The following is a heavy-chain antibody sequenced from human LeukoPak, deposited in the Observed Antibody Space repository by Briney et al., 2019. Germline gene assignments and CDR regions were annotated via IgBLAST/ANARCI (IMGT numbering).Heavy chain of an antibody. J-gene: IGHJ5*02. V-gene: IGHV3-21*01. D-gene: IGHD6-19*01. CDR3: ARDHFSSGWTQGWFDP. CDR1: GFTFSSYS. CDR2: ISSSSSYI. Sequence: GGSLRLSCAASGFTFSSYSMNWVRQAPGKGLEWVSSISSSSSYIYYADSVKGRFTISRDNAKNSLYLQMNSLRAEDTAVYYCARDHFSSGWTQGWFDPRGQGTLVTVSS.